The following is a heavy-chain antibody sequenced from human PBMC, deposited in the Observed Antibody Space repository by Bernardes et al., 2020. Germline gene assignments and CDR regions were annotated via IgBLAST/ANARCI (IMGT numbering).Heavy chain of an antibody. CDR2: IKYDGNEK. J-gene: IGHJ6*04. CDR1: GFSFNRMW. Sequence: GGSLRLSCAASGFSFNRMWMTWVRQAPGKGLEWVANIKYDGNEKNYVDSVKGRFTISRDNTKNSLYLQMNRLRAEDTALYYCVRQSFGSGRYSYYYSGLDLWGKGTAVTVSS. CDR3: VRQSFGSGRYSYYYSGLDL. D-gene: IGHD3-10*01. V-gene: IGHV3-7*01.